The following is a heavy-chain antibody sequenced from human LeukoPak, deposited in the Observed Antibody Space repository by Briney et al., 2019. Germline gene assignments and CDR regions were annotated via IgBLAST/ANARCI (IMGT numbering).Heavy chain of an antibody. J-gene: IGHJ3*02. CDR3: ARDRFPSSSGYYFFAFDI. V-gene: IGHV3-21*01. CDR1: GLTFSSYS. Sequence: GGSLRLSCAASGLTFSSYSMNWVRQAPGKGLEWVSSISSSSYIYYADSVKGRFTISRDNAKNSLYLQMNSLRAEDTAVYYCARDRFPSSSGYYFFAFDIWGQGTMVTVSS. D-gene: IGHD3-22*01. CDR2: ISSSSYI.